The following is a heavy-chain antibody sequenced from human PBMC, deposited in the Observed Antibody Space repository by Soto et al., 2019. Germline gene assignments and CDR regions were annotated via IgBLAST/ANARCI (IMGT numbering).Heavy chain of an antibody. V-gene: IGHV4-59*01. CDR3: ARGTYNYGDYVIDY. D-gene: IGHD4-17*01. J-gene: IGHJ4*02. Sequence: SETLSLTCTVSGGSISSYYWSWIRQPPGKGLEWIGYIYYSGSTNYNPSLKSRVTISVDTSKNQFSLKLSSVTAADTAVYYCARGTYNYGDYVIDYWGQGTLVTVSS. CDR2: IYYSGST. CDR1: GGSISSYY.